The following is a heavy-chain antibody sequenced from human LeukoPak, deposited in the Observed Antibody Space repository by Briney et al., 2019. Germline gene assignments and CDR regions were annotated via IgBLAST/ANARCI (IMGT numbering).Heavy chain of an antibody. Sequence: SETLSLTCAVYGRSFSGYYWSWIRQPPGKGLEWIGEINHSGSTNYNPSLKSRVTISVDTSKNQFSLKLSSVTAADTAVYYCARGPSSRYYDILTGYYSVYYFDYWGQGTLVTVSS. V-gene: IGHV4-34*01. CDR1: GRSFSGYY. D-gene: IGHD3-9*01. J-gene: IGHJ4*02. CDR3: ARGPSSRYYDILTGYYSVYYFDY. CDR2: INHSGST.